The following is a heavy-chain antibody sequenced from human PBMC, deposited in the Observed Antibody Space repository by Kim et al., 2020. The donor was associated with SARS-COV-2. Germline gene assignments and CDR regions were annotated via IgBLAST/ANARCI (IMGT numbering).Heavy chain of an antibody. CDR1: GYTFTSYG. V-gene: IGHV1-18*01. Sequence: ASVKVSCKASGYTFTSYGISWVRQAPGQGLEWMGWISAYNGNTNYAQKLQGRVTMTTDTSTSTAYMELRSLRSYDTAVYYCARGSRVRGVAVFSPGYYYYGMDVWGQGTTVTVSS. D-gene: IGHD3-10*01. CDR3: ARGSRVRGVAVFSPGYYYYGMDV. J-gene: IGHJ6*02. CDR2: ISAYNGNT.